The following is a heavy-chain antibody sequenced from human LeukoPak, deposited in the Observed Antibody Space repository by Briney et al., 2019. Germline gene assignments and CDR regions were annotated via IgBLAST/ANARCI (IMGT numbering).Heavy chain of an antibody. CDR3: ATTDGVVVVIAQFDY. Sequence: ASVKVSCKASGYTFTSYGISWVRQAPGQGLEWMGWISAYNGNTNYAQKLQGRVTMTTDTSTSTAYMELRSLRSDDTAVYYCATTDGVVVVIAQFDYWGQGTLVTVSS. J-gene: IGHJ4*02. CDR2: ISAYNGNT. CDR1: GYTFTSYG. V-gene: IGHV1-18*01. D-gene: IGHD3-22*01.